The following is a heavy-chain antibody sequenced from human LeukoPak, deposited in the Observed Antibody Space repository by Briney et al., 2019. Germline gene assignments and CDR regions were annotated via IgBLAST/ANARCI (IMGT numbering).Heavy chain of an antibody. D-gene: IGHD2-2*01. J-gene: IGHJ6*03. Sequence: PSQTLSLTCTVSGGSISSGDYYWSWIRQPPGKGLEWIGYIYYSGSTYYNPSLKSRVTISVDTSKNQFSLKLSSVTAADTAVYYCARGTCGTSCSYYYYYYMDVWGKGTTVTVSS. V-gene: IGHV4-30-4*08. CDR3: ARGTCGTSCSYYYYYYMDV. CDR1: GGSISSGDYY. CDR2: IYYSGST.